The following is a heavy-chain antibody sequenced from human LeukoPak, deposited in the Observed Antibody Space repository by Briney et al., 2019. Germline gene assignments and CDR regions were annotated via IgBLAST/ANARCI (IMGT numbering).Heavy chain of an antibody. D-gene: IGHD2-2*01. J-gene: IGHJ5*02. V-gene: IGHV4-34*01. CDR2: INHSGST. CDR3: ARGLFVVVPAAIAWFDP. Sequence: PSETLSLTCAVYGGSFSGYYWSWIRQPPGKGLEWIGEINHSGSTNYNPSLKSRVTISVDTSKNQFSLKLSSVTAADTAVYYCARGLFVVVPAAIAWFDPWGQGTLVTVSS. CDR1: GGSFSGYY.